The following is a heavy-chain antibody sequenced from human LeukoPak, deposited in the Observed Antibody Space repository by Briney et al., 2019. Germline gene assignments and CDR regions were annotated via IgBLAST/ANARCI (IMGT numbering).Heavy chain of an antibody. J-gene: IGHJ6*02. CDR2: LSGNGGTT. CDR3: AKDQWLGRSYYGMDV. CDR1: GFTFSTNA. D-gene: IGHD6-19*01. V-gene: IGHV3-23*01. Sequence: GRSLRLSCAASGFTFSTNAMSWVRQAPGKGLEWVSTLSGNGGTTYYADSVKGRFTISRDNSKNTMYLQMNSLRAEDTAIYYCAKDQWLGRSYYGMDVWGQGTTVTVSS.